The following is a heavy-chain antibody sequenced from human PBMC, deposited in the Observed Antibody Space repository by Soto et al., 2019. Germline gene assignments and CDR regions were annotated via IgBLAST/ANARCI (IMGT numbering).Heavy chain of an antibody. CDR3: ARASPVICGGDPCYRLDSSFDS. J-gene: IGHJ5*01. D-gene: IGHD2-21*02. Sequence: QVQLVQSGAEVRKPGSSLRVSCKSSGATFSTTGISWVRQAPGQGLEWMGGIIPLFGTPKYARKFQDRVSITADESTNPVYMELNSLRPDDAAVYYCARASPVICGGDPCYRLDSSFDSWGQGSLVIVSS. CDR2: IIPLFGTP. V-gene: IGHV1-69*01. CDR1: GATFSTTG.